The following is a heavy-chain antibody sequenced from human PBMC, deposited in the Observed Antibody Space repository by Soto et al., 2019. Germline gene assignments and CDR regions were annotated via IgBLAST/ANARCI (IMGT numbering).Heavy chain of an antibody. CDR3: AKVFYYYDSYGYYYFDY. Sequence: GGPLTLSCAASGFTFSSYAWSGVGQAPGKGAEWSSCVSDSGSTIYYAHSVKGRFTISIDNSKNTLYLQMSSLRAEDTAVYYCAKVFYYYDSYGYYYFDYWGQGTLVTVSS. D-gene: IGHD3-22*01. CDR1: GFTFSSYA. V-gene: IGHV3-23*01. J-gene: IGHJ4*02. CDR2: VSDSGSTI.